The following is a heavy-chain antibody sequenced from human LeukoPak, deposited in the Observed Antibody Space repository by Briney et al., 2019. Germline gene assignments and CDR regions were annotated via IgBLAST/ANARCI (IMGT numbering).Heavy chain of an antibody. CDR2: ISSSGSPI. J-gene: IGHJ4*02. V-gene: IGHV3-11*01. CDR1: GFTFSDYY. Sequence: PGGSLRLSCAASGFTFSDYYMSWIRQAPGKGLEWVSYISSSGSPIYYADSGKGRFSIYRDNAKNSLYLQMNSLRAEDTAVYYCARVQGAYGGYVEYFDYWGQGTLVTVSS. CDR3: ARVQGAYGGYVEYFDY. D-gene: IGHD5-12*01.